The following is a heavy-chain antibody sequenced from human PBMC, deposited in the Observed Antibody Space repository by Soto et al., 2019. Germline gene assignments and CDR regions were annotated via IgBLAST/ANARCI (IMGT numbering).Heavy chain of an antibody. CDR3: ARLPAPNIVVVPAAMRDYYYYGMDV. CDR2: ISYDGSNK. D-gene: IGHD2-2*01. CDR1: GFTFSSYA. J-gene: IGHJ6*02. V-gene: IGHV3-30-3*01. Sequence: GGSLRLSCAASGFTFSSYAMHWVRQAPGKGLEWVAVISYDGSNKYYADSVKGRFTISRDNSKNTLYLQMNSLRAEDTAVYYCARLPAPNIVVVPAAMRDYYYYGMDVWGQGTTVTVSS.